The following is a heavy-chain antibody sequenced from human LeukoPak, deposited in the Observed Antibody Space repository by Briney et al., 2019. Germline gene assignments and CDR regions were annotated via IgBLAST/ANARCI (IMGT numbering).Heavy chain of an antibody. J-gene: IGHJ3*02. CDR1: GFTFDDYA. Sequence: GGSLRLSCAASGFTFDDYAMHWVRHAPGKGLEWVSGISWNSGSIGYADSVKGRFTISRDNAKNSLYLQMNSLRAEDMALYYCAKVADYYDSSGYLSDAFDIWGQGTMVTVSS. V-gene: IGHV3-9*03. CDR2: ISWNSGSI. D-gene: IGHD3-22*01. CDR3: AKVADYYDSSGYLSDAFDI.